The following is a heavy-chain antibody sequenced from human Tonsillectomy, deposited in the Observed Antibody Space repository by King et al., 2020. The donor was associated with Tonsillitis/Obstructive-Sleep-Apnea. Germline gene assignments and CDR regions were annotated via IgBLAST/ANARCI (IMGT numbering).Heavy chain of an antibody. J-gene: IGHJ5*02. CDR2: IYYSWST. Sequence: VQLQESGPGLVKPSETLSLTCTVSGGSISSYYWSWIRQPPGKGLECIGYIYYSWSTNYNPSLKSRVTISVDTSKNPFSLKLSSVTAADTAVYYCARVGYDNWFDPWGQGTLVTVSS. CDR1: GGSISSYY. V-gene: IGHV4-59*01. D-gene: IGHD1-1*01. CDR3: ARVGYDNWFDP.